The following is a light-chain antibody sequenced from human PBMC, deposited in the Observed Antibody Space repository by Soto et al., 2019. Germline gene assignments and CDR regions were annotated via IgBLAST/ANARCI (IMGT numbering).Light chain of an antibody. Sequence: QAVVTQPPSASGTPGQRVTISCSGSSSNIGSNTVNWYQQLPGTAPKLLIYSNNQRPSGVPDRFSGSKSGTSASLAISGLQSEEEAYYYCAAWDDSLNGPVFGGGTKLTVL. CDR2: SNN. CDR1: SSNIGSNT. V-gene: IGLV1-44*01. J-gene: IGLJ2*01. CDR3: AAWDDSLNGPV.